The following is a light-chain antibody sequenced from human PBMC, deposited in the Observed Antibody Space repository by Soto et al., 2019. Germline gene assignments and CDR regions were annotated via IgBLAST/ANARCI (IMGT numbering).Light chain of an antibody. CDR3: QSYDSSLTVHAV. Sequence: QSVLTQPPTVSGAPGQRVTISCTGSGSNLGAGYDVHWYQQFPGTAPKLLIYGNSNRPLGVPDRFSGSKFGTSASLAITGLRAEDEADYYCQSYDSSLTVHAVFGGGTKVTVL. CDR2: GNS. CDR1: GSNLGAGYD. J-gene: IGLJ2*01. V-gene: IGLV1-40*01.